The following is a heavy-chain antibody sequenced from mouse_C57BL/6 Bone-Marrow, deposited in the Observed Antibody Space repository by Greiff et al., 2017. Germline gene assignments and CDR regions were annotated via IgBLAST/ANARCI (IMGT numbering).Heavy chain of an antibody. Sequence: EVMLVESGGGLVQPGGSLKLSCAASGFTFSDYYMYWVRQTPEKRLEWVAYISNGGGSTYYPDTVKGRFTISRDNAKNTLYLQMSRLKSEDTAMYYCARLIYGNYVWYFDVWGTGTTVTVSS. CDR3: ARLIYGNYVWYFDV. CDR2: ISNGGGST. V-gene: IGHV5-12*01. J-gene: IGHJ1*03. CDR1: GFTFSDYY. D-gene: IGHD2-1*01.